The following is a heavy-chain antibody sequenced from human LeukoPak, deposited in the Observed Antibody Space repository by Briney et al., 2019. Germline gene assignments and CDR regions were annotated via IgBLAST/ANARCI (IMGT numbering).Heavy chain of an antibody. D-gene: IGHD3-22*01. CDR1: GFTFSSYR. V-gene: IGHV3-30*18. J-gene: IGHJ4*02. CDR3: AKGHYYDSSGYYWRDY. CDR2: ISYDGSNK. Sequence: GGSLRLSCAASGFTFSSYRMHWDRQAPGKGPERVAVISYDGSNKYYADSANGRFTISRDNSKNTLYLQMNSLRAEDTAVYYCAKGHYYDSSGYYWRDYWGQGTLVTVSS.